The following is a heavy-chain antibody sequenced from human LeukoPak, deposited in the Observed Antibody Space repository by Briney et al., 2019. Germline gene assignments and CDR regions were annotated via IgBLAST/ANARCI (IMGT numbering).Heavy chain of an antibody. CDR3: AKPYCSSTTCSPDD. CDR1: GFTFSNYG. J-gene: IGHJ4*02. Sequence: GRSLRLSCAASGFTFSNYGMHWVRQAPGKGLEWVALISYDGSNKYYADSVKGRFTISRDNSKNTLYLQMNSLRAEDTAVFFCAKPYCSSTTCSPDDWGQGTLVTVSS. CDR2: ISYDGSNK. D-gene: IGHD2-2*01. V-gene: IGHV3-30*18.